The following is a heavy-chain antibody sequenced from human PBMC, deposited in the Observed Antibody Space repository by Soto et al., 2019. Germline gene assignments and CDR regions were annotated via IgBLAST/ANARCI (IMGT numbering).Heavy chain of an antibody. D-gene: IGHD6-13*01. V-gene: IGHV3-7*01. Sequence: EVQLVESGGGLVQPGGSLRLSCAASGFTFSSYWMSWVRQAPVKGLEWVGNIKQDGSEKNYVDFVKGRFTISRDNAKKSLYLQMNSMRDEDTAVYYCARIASAGRGWDVWGQGTTVVVSS. CDR1: GFTFSSYW. J-gene: IGHJ6*02. CDR2: IKQDGSEK. CDR3: ARIASAGRGWDV.